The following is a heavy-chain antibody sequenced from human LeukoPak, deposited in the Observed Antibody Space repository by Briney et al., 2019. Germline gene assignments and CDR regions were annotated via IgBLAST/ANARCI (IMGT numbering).Heavy chain of an antibody. CDR2: VYYSGST. D-gene: IGHD2-2*01. CDR3: ARVPPPSSYHTNPYAS. CDR1: GASISDAAYY. J-gene: IGHJ5*02. V-gene: IGHV4-31*02. Sequence: SQTLSLTCTVSGASISDAAYYWGWIRQQPGEGREWIGYVYYSGSTSYFPSLKSRASSSVNTSKKHFSLKLTSVAVADTVFYSCARVPPPSSYHTNPYASWGQGTLVTVS.